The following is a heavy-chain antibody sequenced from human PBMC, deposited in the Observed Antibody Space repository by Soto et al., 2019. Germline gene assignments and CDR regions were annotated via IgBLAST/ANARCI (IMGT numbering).Heavy chain of an antibody. J-gene: IGHJ4*02. V-gene: IGHV5-10-1*03. D-gene: IGHD1-1*01. CDR3: VRHGNGTPYYFDF. CDR2: IDPSDSYT. Sequence: EVQLVQSGAEVKKPGESLTISCKGSGYKFIGYWISWVRQMPGKGLEWVGRIDPSDSYTSYSPSFQGHVTISVGKSISTAYLQWRSLQASDTAKYYCVRHGNGTPYYFDFWGRGTLVPVSS. CDR1: GYKFIGYW.